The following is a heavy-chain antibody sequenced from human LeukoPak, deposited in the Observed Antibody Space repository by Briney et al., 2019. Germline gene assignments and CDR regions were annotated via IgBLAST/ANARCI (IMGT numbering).Heavy chain of an antibody. D-gene: IGHD5-18*01. Sequence: ASVKVSCKTSGYNFNRYTITWVRQAPGQGLKWMGWVATSNGATNYAEKFQGRVIMTTETVTKTAYMELRRLQSGDTAMYFCARVSDTSMVTPGFDSWGQGTLVTVSP. CDR1: GYNFNRYT. CDR2: VATSNGAT. J-gene: IGHJ4*02. CDR3: ARVSDTSMVTPGFDS. V-gene: IGHV1-18*01.